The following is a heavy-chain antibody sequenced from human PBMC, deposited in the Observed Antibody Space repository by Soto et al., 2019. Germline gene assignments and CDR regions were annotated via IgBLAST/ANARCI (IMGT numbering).Heavy chain of an antibody. Sequence: GGSLRLSCAASGFTFSSLAMSWVRQAPGKGLQWVSMITNGDGGGTYYADSVKGRFTISRDNSKNTLYLQMNGLRAEDTAVYYCAKAAGQHVVAYYFDSWGQGTLVTVSS. CDR1: GFTFSSLA. D-gene: IGHD2-15*01. V-gene: IGHV3-23*01. CDR2: ITNGDGGGT. CDR3: AKAAGQHVVAYYFDS. J-gene: IGHJ4*02.